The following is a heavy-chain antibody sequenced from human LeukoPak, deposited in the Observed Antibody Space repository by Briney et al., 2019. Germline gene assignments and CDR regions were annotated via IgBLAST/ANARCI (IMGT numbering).Heavy chain of an antibody. CDR1: GNYW. V-gene: IGHV3-74*01. CDR2: INSDGSWT. Sequence: GGSLRLSGAASGNYWTHWVRQVPGKGLVWVSHINSDGSWTSYADSVKGRFTISKDNAMNTVYLQMNSLRAEDTAVYYCVSFYETYWGRGTLVTVSS. J-gene: IGHJ4*02. D-gene: IGHD2/OR15-2a*01. CDR3: VSFYETY.